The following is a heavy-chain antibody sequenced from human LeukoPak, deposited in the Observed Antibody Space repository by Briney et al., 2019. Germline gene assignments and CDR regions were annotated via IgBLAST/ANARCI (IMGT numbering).Heavy chain of an antibody. V-gene: IGHV3-30*02. CDR3: ANHRRDSSSSSFRYHFDY. CDR1: GFTFSSYG. D-gene: IGHD6-6*01. J-gene: IGHJ4*02. CDR2: IQYDGSSK. Sequence: HAGGSLRLSCAASGFTFSSYGIHWVRQAPGKGLEWVAFIQYDGSSKYYADSVRGRFTISRDNSKNTLYLQMNSLRVEDTAVYHCANHRRDSSSSSFRYHFDYWGQGTLVTVSS.